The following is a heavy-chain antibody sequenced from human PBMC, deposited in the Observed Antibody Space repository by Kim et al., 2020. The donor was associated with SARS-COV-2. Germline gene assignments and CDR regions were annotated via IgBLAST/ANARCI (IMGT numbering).Heavy chain of an antibody. CDR2: INRHGSEM. CDR1: GFVFSDYW. Sequence: GGSLRLSCAASGFVFSDYWMTWVRQAPGKGLEWVANINRHGSEMYYVDSVKGRSTVSRDNTKNSLFLQIKSLRPEDTAVYYCVRQNSRPGRPTMAVPGILKPPYVSFYGMDVWGQGTTVTVSS. V-gene: IGHV3-7*01. J-gene: IGHJ6*02. CDR3: VRQNSRPGRPTMAVPGILKPPYVSFYGMDV. D-gene: IGHD6-19*01.